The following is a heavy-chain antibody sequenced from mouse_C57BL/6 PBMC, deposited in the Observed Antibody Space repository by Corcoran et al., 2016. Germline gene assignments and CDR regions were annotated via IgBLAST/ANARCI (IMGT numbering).Heavy chain of an antibody. CDR2: ISYDGSN. Sequence: DVQLQESGPGLVKPSQSLSLTCSVTGYSITSGYYWNWIRQFPGNKLEWMGYISYDGSNNYNPSLKNRISITRDTSKNQFFLKLNSVTTEDTAIYYCARGGYGSRYAMDYWGQGTSVTVSS. J-gene: IGHJ4*01. V-gene: IGHV3-6*01. CDR1: GYSITSGYY. D-gene: IGHD1-1*01. CDR3: ARGGYGSRYAMDY.